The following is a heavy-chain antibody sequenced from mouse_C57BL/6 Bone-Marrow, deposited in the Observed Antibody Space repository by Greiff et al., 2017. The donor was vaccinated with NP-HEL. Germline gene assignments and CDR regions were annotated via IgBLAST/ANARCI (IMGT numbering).Heavy chain of an antibody. CDR3: ARDRDFYV. CDR2: IDPSDSYT. J-gene: IGHJ1*03. CDR1: GYTFTSYW. V-gene: IGHV1-69*01. Sequence: QVQLQQPGAELVMPGASVKLSCKASGYTFTSYWMHWVKQRPGQGLEWIGEIDPSDSYTNYNQKFKGKSTLTVDKSSSTAYMQLSSLTSEDSAVYYCARDRDFYVWGTGTTVTVSS.